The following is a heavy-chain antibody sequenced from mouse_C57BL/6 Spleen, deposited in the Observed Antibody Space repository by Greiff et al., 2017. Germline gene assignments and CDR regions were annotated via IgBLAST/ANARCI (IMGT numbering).Heavy chain of an antibody. Sequence: VQLQQSGAELVRPGASVTLSCTASCYTFTDYEMHWVKQTPVHGLEWIGAIDPETGGTAYNQKFKGTAILTADKSSSTAYMELRSLTSEDSAVYYCTGQLGLFAYWGQGTLVTVSA. J-gene: IGHJ3*01. CDR1: CYTFTDYE. V-gene: IGHV1-15*01. D-gene: IGHD4-1*02. CDR3: TGQLGLFAY. CDR2: IDPETGGT.